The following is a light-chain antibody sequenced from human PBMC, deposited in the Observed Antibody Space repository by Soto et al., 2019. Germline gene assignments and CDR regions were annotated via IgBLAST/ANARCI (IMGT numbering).Light chain of an antibody. CDR3: QQYNNWPRT. V-gene: IGKV3-15*01. CDR1: QSVSSN. CDR2: GAS. J-gene: IGKJ1*01. Sequence: EIVMTQSPATLSVSPGERATLSCRASQSVSSNLAWYQQKPGQAPMLLIYGASTRATGIPARFSGSGSGTEFTPTISSLQSEDFAVYYCQQYNNWPRTFGQGTKVEIK.